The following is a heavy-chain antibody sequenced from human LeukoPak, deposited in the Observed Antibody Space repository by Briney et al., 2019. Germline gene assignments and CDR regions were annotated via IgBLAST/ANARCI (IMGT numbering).Heavy chain of an antibody. Sequence: SETLSLTCTVSGGSISSYYWSWIRQPPGKGLEWIGYIYYSGSTNYNPSLKSRVTISVDTSKNQFSLKLSSVTAADTAVYYCARGWYDSGSYPWVFDYWGQGTLVTVSS. J-gene: IGHJ4*02. CDR3: ARGWYDSGSYPWVFDY. V-gene: IGHV4-59*01. D-gene: IGHD3-10*01. CDR2: IYYSGST. CDR1: GGSISSYY.